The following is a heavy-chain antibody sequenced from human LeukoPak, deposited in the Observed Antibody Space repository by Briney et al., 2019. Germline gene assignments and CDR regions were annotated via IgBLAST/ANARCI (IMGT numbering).Heavy chain of an antibody. CDR3: ARRGVRYYYGSGSYFFDY. Sequence: SVKVSCKASGYTFTGYYMHWVRQAPGQGLEWMGWINPNSGGTNYAQKFQGRVTMTRDTSISTAYMELSRLRSDDTAVYYCARRGVRYYYGSGSYFFDYWGQGTLVTVSS. CDR2: INPNSGGT. D-gene: IGHD3-10*01. CDR1: GYTFTGYY. V-gene: IGHV1-2*02. J-gene: IGHJ4*02.